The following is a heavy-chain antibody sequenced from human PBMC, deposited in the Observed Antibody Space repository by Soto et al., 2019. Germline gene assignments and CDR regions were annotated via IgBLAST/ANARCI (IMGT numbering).Heavy chain of an antibody. Sequence: ASVKVSCKASGYTFTSYDINWVRQATGQGLEWMGWMNPKSGNTGYAQKFQGRVTMTRNTSISTAYMELSSLRSEDTVVYYCARVLRILYIDAFDIWGQGTMVTVSS. D-gene: IGHD2-15*01. J-gene: IGHJ3*02. CDR3: ARVLRILYIDAFDI. CDR1: GYTFTSYD. CDR2: MNPKSGNT. V-gene: IGHV1-8*01.